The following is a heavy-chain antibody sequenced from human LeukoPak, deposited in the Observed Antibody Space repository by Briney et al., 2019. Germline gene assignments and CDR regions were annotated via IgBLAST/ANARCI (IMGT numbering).Heavy chain of an antibody. CDR1: GGSISSSSYY. D-gene: IGHD3-10*01. CDR3: ARITMVREIPSDY. Sequence: SETLSITCTVSGGSISSSSYYWGWIRQPPGKGLEWIGSIYHSGSTYYNPSLKSRVTISVDTSKNQFFLKLSSVTAADTAVYYCARITMVREIPSDYWGQGTLVTVSS. V-gene: IGHV4-39*07. CDR2: IYHSGST. J-gene: IGHJ4*02.